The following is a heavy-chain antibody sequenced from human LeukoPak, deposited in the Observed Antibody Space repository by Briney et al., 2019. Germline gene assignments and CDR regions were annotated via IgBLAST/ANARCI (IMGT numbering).Heavy chain of an antibody. V-gene: IGHV4-61*02. CDR1: GGSISSGTYY. CDR2: IYTSEGT. D-gene: IGHD3-10*01. CDR3: ARERTMVRGMSWFDP. J-gene: IGHJ5*02. Sequence: PSETLSLTCTVSGGSISSGTYYWSWIRQPAGKGLEWIGRIYTSEGTNYNPSLKSRVTISGDTSKNQFSLKLSSVTAADTAVYYCARERTMVRGMSWFDPWGQGTLVTVSS.